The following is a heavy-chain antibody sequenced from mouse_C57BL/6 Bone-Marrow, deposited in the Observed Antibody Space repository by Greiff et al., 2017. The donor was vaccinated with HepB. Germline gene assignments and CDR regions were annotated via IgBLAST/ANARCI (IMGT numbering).Heavy chain of an antibody. D-gene: IGHD2-4*01. Sequence: QVQLKESGAELVRPGASVTLSCKASGYTFTDYEMHWVKQTPVHGLEWIGAIDPETGGTAYNQKFKGKAILTADKSSSTAYMKLRSLTSEDSAVYYCTAYDYDGAYWGQGTLVTVSA. CDR3: TAYDYDGAY. CDR2: IDPETGGT. V-gene: IGHV1-15*01. J-gene: IGHJ3*01. CDR1: GYTFTDYE.